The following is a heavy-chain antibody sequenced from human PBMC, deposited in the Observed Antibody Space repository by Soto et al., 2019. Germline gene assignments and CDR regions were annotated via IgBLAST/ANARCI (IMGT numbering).Heavy chain of an antibody. CDR3: ARDSAMIVVAGDFDY. J-gene: IGHJ4*02. V-gene: IGHV3-30-3*01. D-gene: IGHD3-22*01. CDR2: ISYDGSNK. CDR1: GFTFSSYA. Sequence: GGSLRLSCAASGFTFSSYAMHWVRQAPGKGLEWVAVISYDGSNKYYADSVKGRFTISRDNSKNTLYLQMNSLRAEDTAVYYCARDSAMIVVAGDFDYWGQGTLVTVSS.